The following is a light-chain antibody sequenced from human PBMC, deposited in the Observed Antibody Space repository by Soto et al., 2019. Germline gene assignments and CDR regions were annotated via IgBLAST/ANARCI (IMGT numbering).Light chain of an antibody. J-gene: IGLJ1*01. V-gene: IGLV2-14*03. Sequence: QSVLTQPASVSGSPGQSITISCSGTSSDVGAYTYVSWYQVHPGEPPKLVIYDVSKRPSGVSNRFSGSKSGNTASLTISWLQAEDEGDYYCSSYRSTSTLGVFGTGTKLTVL. CDR1: SSDVGAYTY. CDR2: DVS. CDR3: SSYRSTSTLGV.